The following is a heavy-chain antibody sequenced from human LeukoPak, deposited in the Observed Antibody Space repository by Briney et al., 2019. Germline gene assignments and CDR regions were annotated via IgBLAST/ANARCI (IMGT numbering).Heavy chain of an antibody. CDR2: ILYDGSNK. CDR1: GFTFSSYG. Sequence: GGCLRLSCAASGFTFSSYGMHWVRQAPGKGLEWVAVILYDGSNKYYADSVKGRFTISRDNSKNTLYLQMNSLRAEDTAVYYCARDRGGYSSGELDYWGQGTLVTVSS. D-gene: IGHD6-19*01. CDR3: ARDRGGYSSGELDY. J-gene: IGHJ4*02. V-gene: IGHV3-33*01.